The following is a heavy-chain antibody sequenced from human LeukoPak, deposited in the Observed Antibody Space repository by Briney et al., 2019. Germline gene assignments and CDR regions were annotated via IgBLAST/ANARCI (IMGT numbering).Heavy chain of an antibody. D-gene: IGHD6-6*01. Sequence: QPGGSLRLSCAASGFTFSNYWMTWVRQAPGKGLEWVANIKQDGSEKYYVDFVKGRFTISRDNAKNSLYLQMNSLRAEDTAVYYCARTSGESTAALRAPFDYWGQGTLATVSS. J-gene: IGHJ4*02. CDR3: ARTSGESTAALRAPFDY. V-gene: IGHV3-7*01. CDR2: IKQDGSEK. CDR1: GFTFSNYW.